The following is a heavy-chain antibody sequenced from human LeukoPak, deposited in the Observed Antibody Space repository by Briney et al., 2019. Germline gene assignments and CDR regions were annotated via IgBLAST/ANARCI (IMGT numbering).Heavy chain of an antibody. Sequence: SETLSLTCAVYGGSFSGYCWSWIRQPPGKGLEWIGTIYYSGSTYYNPSLKSRVTISADTSKNQFSLKVSSVTAADSAVYYCARHAAAPTGFYGMDVWGQGTTVTVSS. D-gene: IGHD6-13*01. CDR3: ARHAAAPTGFYGMDV. J-gene: IGHJ6*02. CDR1: GGSFSGYC. V-gene: IGHV4-34*01. CDR2: IYYSGST.